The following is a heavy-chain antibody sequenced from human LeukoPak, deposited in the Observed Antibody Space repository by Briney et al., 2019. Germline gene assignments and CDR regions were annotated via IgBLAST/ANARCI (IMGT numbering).Heavy chain of an antibody. D-gene: IGHD1-26*01. CDR2: INPHDSDT. Sequence: GESLKISCKGSGYRFTDYWIAWVRQMPGKGLQWMGIINPHDSDTRYSPSFQAQVTISADKSINTAYLQWSSLKASDTAMYYCAIQGATRRGHDAFDIWGQGTMVTVSS. V-gene: IGHV5-51*01. J-gene: IGHJ3*02. CDR1: GYRFTDYW. CDR3: AIQGATRRGHDAFDI.